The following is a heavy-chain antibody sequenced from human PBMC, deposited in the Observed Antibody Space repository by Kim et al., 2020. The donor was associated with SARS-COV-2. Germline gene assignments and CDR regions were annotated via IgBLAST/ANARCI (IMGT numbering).Heavy chain of an antibody. CDR3: ASGVSSSGFDY. CDR2: IYSSGST. J-gene: IGHJ4*02. Sequence: SETLSLTCTVSGGSISSGSSYWNWIRQPAGKGLDWIGRIYSSGSTNYNPSLKSRVTISVDTSKNQFSLNLRSVTAADTAVYYCASGVSSSGFDYWGQGTLVTVHS. CDR1: GGSISSGSSY. D-gene: IGHD6-13*01. V-gene: IGHV4-61*02.